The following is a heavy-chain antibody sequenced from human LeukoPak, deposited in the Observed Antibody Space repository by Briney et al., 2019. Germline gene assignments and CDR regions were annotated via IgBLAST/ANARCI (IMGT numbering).Heavy chain of an antibody. D-gene: IGHD3-10*01. CDR1: GYSMSSGYY. CDR2: IFHSGNR. J-gene: IGHJ2*01. Sequence: SETLSLTCTVSGYSMSSGYYWGWIRQPPGKGLQWIESIFHSGNRYYNPSLKRRVTISIDTSKNQFSLKLTSVTAADTAVYYCARLRGAGSWYFDLWGRGTLVTVSS. V-gene: IGHV4-38-2*02. CDR3: ARLRGAGSWYFDL.